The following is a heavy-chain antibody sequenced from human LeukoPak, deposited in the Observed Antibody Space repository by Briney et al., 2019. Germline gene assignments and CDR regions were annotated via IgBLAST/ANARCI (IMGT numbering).Heavy chain of an antibody. Sequence: ASVEVSCKASGYTFTDYYIHWVRQAPGQGFEWMGWINPTTGGTNYAQKFQGRVTMTRDTSISTANMEVSRLRFDDTAVYYCAKVGPSGSFLYYFDYWGQGTLVTVSS. V-gene: IGHV1-2*02. J-gene: IGHJ4*02. CDR3: AKVGPSGSFLYYFDY. CDR1: GYTFTDYY. CDR2: INPTTGGT. D-gene: IGHD1-26*01.